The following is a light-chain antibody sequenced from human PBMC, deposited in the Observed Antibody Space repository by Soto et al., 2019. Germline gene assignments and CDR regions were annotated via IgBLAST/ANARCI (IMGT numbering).Light chain of an antibody. CDR2: KAS. CDR1: QTISSW. Sequence: DIQMTQSPSTLSGSVGDSVTITCRAIQTISSWLAWYQQKPGKAPKLLIYKASTLKSGVPSRFSGSGSGTEFTLTISSLQPDELATYYCQHYNSYPEAFGQGTKVDI. J-gene: IGKJ1*01. CDR3: QHYNSYPEA. V-gene: IGKV1-5*03.